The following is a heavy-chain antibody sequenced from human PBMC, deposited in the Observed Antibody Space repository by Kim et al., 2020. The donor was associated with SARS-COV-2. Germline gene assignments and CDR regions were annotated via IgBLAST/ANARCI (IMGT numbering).Heavy chain of an antibody. Sequence: GGSLRLSCAASGFTFSSYSMNWVRQAPGKGLEWVSYISSSSSTIYYADSVKGRFTISRDNAKNSLYLQMNSLRDEDTAVYYCARARAKDYYGSGSYYSRPPDYYYGMDVWGQGTTVTVSS. D-gene: IGHD3-10*01. J-gene: IGHJ6*02. V-gene: IGHV3-48*02. CDR1: GFTFSSYS. CDR3: ARARAKDYYGSGSYYSRPPDYYYGMDV. CDR2: ISSSSSTI.